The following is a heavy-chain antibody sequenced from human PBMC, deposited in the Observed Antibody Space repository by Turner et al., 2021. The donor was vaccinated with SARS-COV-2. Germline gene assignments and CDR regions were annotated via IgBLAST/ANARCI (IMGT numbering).Heavy chain of an antibody. CDR3: ARGAGGYRTYFDY. D-gene: IGHD5-12*01. CDR1: GFTFSSYA. J-gene: IGHJ4*02. V-gene: IGHV3-30-3*01. Sequence: QVRLVESGGGVVQPGRSLSLYCAASGFTFSSYAMHWVRQAPGKGWEWVAVISYDGSNKYYADSVKGRFPISRDNSKNTLYLQMNSLRAEDTAVYYCARGAGGYRTYFDYWGQGTLVTVSS. CDR2: ISYDGSNK.